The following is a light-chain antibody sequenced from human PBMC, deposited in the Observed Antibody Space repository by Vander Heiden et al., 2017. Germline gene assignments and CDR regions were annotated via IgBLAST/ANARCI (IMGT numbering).Light chain of an antibody. V-gene: IGKV3-20*01. CDR2: GAS. J-gene: IGKJ1*01. Sequence: EIVLTQSPAPLSFSPGERATLTCRASQRVSSSYLAWYQQKPGEAPRLLIYGASSGSGTDFTLTISRLEPEDFAVYYCQQYGSSPWTFGQGTKVEIK. CDR3: QQYGSSPWT. CDR1: QRVSSSY.